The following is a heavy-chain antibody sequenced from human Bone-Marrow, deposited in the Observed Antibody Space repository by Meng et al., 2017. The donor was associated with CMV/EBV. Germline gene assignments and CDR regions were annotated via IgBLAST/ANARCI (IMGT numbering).Heavy chain of an antibody. CDR2: ISYDGSNK. D-gene: IGHD2-2*01. Sequence: GESLKISCAASGFTFSSYAMHWVRQAPGKGLEWVAVISYDGSNKYYADSVKGRFTISRDNSKNTLYLQMNSLRAEDTAVYYCPRDWAYAYLYYYYVMDVWGQGTTVTVSS. CDR1: GFTFSSYA. J-gene: IGHJ6*02. CDR3: PRDWAYAYLYYYYVMDV. V-gene: IGHV3-30-3*01.